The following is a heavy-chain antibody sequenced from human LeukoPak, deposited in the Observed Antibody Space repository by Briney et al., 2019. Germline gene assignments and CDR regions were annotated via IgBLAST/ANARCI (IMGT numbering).Heavy chain of an antibody. J-gene: IGHJ4*02. Sequence: PGGSLRLSCVASGFTFTTYAMIWVRQPPGKGLEWVSAVSDGGGNTYYADSVRGRFTISRDNFKNTVDLQMISVTAEDTAMYFCAKGLGTGSVLARPLHYWGQGTLVTVSS. D-gene: IGHD3-10*01. CDR1: GFTFTTYA. V-gene: IGHV3-23*01. CDR2: VSDGGGNT. CDR3: AKGLGTGSVLARPLHY.